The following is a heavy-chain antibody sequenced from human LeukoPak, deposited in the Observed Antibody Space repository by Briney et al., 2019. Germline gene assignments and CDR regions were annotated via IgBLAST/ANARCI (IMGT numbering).Heavy chain of an antibody. J-gene: IGHJ4*02. CDR3: ARGQLYATSWYFDY. V-gene: IGHV3-30-3*01. CDR2: MSYDGNDK. D-gene: IGHD2-2*01. CDR1: GFTFSSYA. Sequence: GSLRLSCAASGFTFSSYAMHWVRQAPGQGLEWVAVMSYDGNDKYYADSVKGRFTISRDNSKNTLYLQMNSLRTEDTAVYYCARGQLYATSWYFDYWGQGTLVIVSS.